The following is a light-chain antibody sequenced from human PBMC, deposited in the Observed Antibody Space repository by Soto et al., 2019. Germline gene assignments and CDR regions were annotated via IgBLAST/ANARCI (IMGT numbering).Light chain of an antibody. CDR1: SNDVGGYNY. Sequence: QSVLTQPRSVSGSPGQSVTISCTGTSNDVGGYNYVSWYQHHPGKAPKFIIFDVSSRPSGVPDRFSGSKSGNTAYLTISGLQAEDEADYYCSSLAGVNIFRVFGGGTQLTVL. CDR3: SSLAGVNIFRV. V-gene: IGLV2-11*01. CDR2: DVS. J-gene: IGLJ3*02.